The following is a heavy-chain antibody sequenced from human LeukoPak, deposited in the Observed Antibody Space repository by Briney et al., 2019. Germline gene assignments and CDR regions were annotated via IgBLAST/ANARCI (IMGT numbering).Heavy chain of an antibody. D-gene: IGHD3-9*01. CDR1: GFTFDDYA. V-gene: IGHV3-9*01. CDR2: ISWNSGSI. J-gene: IGHJ4*02. CDR3: AKADFDWSRYYFDY. Sequence: GRSLRLSCAASGFTFDDYAMHWVRQAPGKGLEWVSGISWNSGSIGYAVSVKGRFTISRDNAKNSLYLQMNSLRAEDTALYYCAKADFDWSRYYFDYWGQGTLVTVSS.